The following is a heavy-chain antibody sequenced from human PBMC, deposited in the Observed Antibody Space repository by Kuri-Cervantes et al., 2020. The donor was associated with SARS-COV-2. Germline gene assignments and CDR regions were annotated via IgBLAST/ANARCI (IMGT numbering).Heavy chain of an antibody. V-gene: IGHV4-4*07. Sequence: GSLRLSCTVSGGSISSYYWSWIRQPAGKGLEWIGRIYTSGSTNYNPSLKSRVTMSVDTSKNQFSLRLSSGTAADTAVYYCARDLPSDYTYYYYYMDVWGKGTTVTVSS. D-gene: IGHD4/OR15-4a*01. CDR2: IYTSGST. J-gene: IGHJ6*03. CDR1: GGSISSYY. CDR3: ARDLPSDYTYYYYYMDV.